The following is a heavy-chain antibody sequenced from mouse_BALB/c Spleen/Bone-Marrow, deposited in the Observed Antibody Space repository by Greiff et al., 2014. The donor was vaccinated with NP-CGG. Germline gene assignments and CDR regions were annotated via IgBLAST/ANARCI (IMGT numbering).Heavy chain of an antibody. D-gene: IGHD1-1*01. Sequence: VQLQQPGPELVKPGASVKMSCKASGYTFTDYYMKWVEQSPGKSLEWIGDINPNNGDTFYNQKFKGKATLTVDKSSSTAYMQLNSLTSEDSAVYYCARKSYYGSSYGYFDVWGAGTTVTVSS. CDR3: ARKSYYGSSYGYFDV. CDR2: INPNNGDT. CDR1: GYTFTDYY. V-gene: IGHV1-26*01. J-gene: IGHJ1*01.